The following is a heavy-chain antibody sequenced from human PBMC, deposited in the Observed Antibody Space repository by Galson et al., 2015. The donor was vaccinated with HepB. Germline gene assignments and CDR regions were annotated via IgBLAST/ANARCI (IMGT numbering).Heavy chain of an antibody. CDR2: INAGNGNT. CDR3: ARGSYYYGSGRAFDI. CDR1: GYTFTSYA. J-gene: IGHJ3*02. V-gene: IGHV1-3*01. Sequence: SVKVSCKASGYTFTSYAMHWGRQAPGQRLEWMGWINAGNGNTKYSQKFQGRVTITRDTSASTAYMELSSLRSEDTAVYYCARGSYYYGSGRAFDIWGQGTMVTVSS. D-gene: IGHD3-10*01.